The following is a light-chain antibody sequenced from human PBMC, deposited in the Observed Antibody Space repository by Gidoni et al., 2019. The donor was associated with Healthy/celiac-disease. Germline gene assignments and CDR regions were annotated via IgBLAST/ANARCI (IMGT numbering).Light chain of an antibody. V-gene: IGKV3-11*01. CDR2: DAS. Sequence: EIVLTQSPATLSLSPGERATLSCRASQSVSSYLAWYQQKPGLAPRLLIYDASNRATGIPARFSGSGSGTDFTLTISSLEPEDFAVYYCQQRSNWPALTFXGXTKVEIK. J-gene: IGKJ4*01. CDR3: QQRSNWPALT. CDR1: QSVSSY.